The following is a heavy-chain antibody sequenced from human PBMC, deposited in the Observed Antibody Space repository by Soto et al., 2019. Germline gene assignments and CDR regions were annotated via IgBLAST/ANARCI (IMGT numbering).Heavy chain of an antibody. V-gene: IGHV1-69*04. CDR3: AREGLVLVPTTVNSDYYYYAMDV. J-gene: IGHJ6*02. CDR2: IIPILGIA. Sequence: SVKVSCKASGGTFSSYTISWVRQAPGQGLEWMGRIIPILGIANYAQKFQGRVTITADKSTSTAYMELSSLRSEDTAVYYCAREGLVLVPTTVNSDYYYYAMDVWGQGTTVTVSS. CDR1: GGTFSSYT. D-gene: IGHD2-2*01.